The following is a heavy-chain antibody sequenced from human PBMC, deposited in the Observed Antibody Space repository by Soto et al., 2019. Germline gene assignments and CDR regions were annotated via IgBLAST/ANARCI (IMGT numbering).Heavy chain of an antibody. CDR3: ARQDLGYCSGGSCYGYYYYYYMDV. J-gene: IGHJ6*03. CDR1: GFTFSDYY. D-gene: IGHD2-15*01. Sequence: GGSLRLSCAASGFTFSDYYMSWIRQAPGKGLEWVSYISSSGSTIYYADSVKGRFTISRDNAKNSLYLQMNSLRAEDTAVYYCARQDLGYCSGGSCYGYYYYYYMDVWGKGTTVTVSS. CDR2: ISSSGSTI. V-gene: IGHV3-11*01.